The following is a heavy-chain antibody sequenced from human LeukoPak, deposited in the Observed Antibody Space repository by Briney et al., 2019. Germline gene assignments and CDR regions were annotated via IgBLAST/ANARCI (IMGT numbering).Heavy chain of an antibody. CDR2: IYHSGST. J-gene: IGHJ4*02. D-gene: IGHD3-22*01. CDR1: GYSISSGYY. CDR3: ARDPYYDSSGYYWTFYFDY. Sequence: SETLSLTCTVSGYSISSGYYWGWIRQPPGKGLEWIGSIYHSGSTYYNPSLKSRVTISVDTSKNQFSLKLSSVTAADTAVYYCARDPYYDSSGYYWTFYFDYWGQGTLVTVSS. V-gene: IGHV4-38-2*02.